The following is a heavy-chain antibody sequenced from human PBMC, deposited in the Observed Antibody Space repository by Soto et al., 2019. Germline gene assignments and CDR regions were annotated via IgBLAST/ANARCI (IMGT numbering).Heavy chain of an antibody. D-gene: IGHD6-19*01. V-gene: IGHV3-23*01. CDR3: AKPGIAVAGTFSWFDP. CDR2: ISGSGGST. J-gene: IGHJ5*02. Sequence: PGGSLRLSCAASGFTFSSYAMSWVRQAPGKGLEWVSAISGSGGSTYYADSVKGRFTISRDNSKNTLYLQMNSLRAEDTAVYYCAKPGIAVAGTFSWFDPWGQGTLVTVSS. CDR1: GFTFSSYA.